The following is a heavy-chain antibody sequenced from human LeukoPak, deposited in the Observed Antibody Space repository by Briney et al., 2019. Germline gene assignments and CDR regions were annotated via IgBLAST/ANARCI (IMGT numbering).Heavy chain of an antibody. CDR3: AGHVRATRGTFDY. CDR2: IYYSGST. Sequence: SETLSLTCTVSGGSISSYYWSWIRQPPGKGLEWIGYIYYSGSTNYNPSLKSRVTISVDTSKNQFSLKLSSVPAADTAVYYCAGHVRATRGTFDYWGQGTLVTVSS. CDR1: GGSISSYY. V-gene: IGHV4-59*08. J-gene: IGHJ4*02. D-gene: IGHD1-26*01.